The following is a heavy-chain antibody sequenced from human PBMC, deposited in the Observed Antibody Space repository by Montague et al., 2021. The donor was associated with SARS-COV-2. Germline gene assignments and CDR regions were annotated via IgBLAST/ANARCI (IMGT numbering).Heavy chain of an antibody. CDR2: IYYAGVT. D-gene: IGHD4-17*01. CDR1: GGSVSRISSH. V-gene: IGHV4-39*01. CDR3: ARLYGSSFDY. J-gene: IGHJ4*02. Sequence: SETLSLTCTVSGGSVSRISSHWGWIRQPPGKGLDDIGCIYYAGVTQYNPSLKSRVTISVATSNDQFSLKMNSVTAADTAVYFCARLYGSSFDYWGQGTLVTVSS.